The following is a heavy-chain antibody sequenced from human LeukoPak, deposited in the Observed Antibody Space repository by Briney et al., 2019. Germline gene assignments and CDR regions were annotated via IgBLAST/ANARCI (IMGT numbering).Heavy chain of an antibody. CDR1: GFTFSSYA. CDR3: AKDFYSGSYYYFDY. Sequence: GRSLRLSCAASGFTFSSYAMHWVRQAPGTGLEWVSSISGSGDNTYYADSVKGRFTISRDNSKNMLYLQMNSLRGEDTALYYCAKDFYSGSYYYFDYWGQGTLVTVSS. J-gene: IGHJ4*02. V-gene: IGHV3-23*01. D-gene: IGHD1-26*01. CDR2: ISGSGDNT.